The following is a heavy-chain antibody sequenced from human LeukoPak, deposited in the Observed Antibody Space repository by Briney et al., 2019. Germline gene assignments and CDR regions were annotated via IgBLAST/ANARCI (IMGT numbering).Heavy chain of an antibody. J-gene: IGHJ4*02. Sequence: ASVKVSCKASGYTFTGYYMHSVRRAPGQGLEWMGWSNPNSGGTNYAQKFQGRVTMTRDTSISTAYMELSRLRSDDTAVYYCARGGYYYDSSGYYLDDYWGQGTLVTVSS. CDR2: SNPNSGGT. CDR1: GYTFTGYY. D-gene: IGHD3-22*01. CDR3: ARGGYYYDSSGYYLDDY. V-gene: IGHV1-2*02.